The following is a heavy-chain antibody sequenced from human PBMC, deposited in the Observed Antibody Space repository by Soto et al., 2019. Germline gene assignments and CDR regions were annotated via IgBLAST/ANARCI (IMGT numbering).Heavy chain of an antibody. J-gene: IGHJ4*02. CDR3: AKDYSSGLFDY. CDR2: INSDGSST. CDR1: GFTFSSYW. V-gene: IGHV3-74*01. D-gene: IGHD6-19*01. Sequence: GGSLRLSCAASGFTFSSYWMHWVRQAPGKGLVWVSRINSDGSSTSYADSVKGRFTISRDNAKNTLYLQMNSLRAEDTAVYYCAKDYSSGLFDYWGQGTLVTVSS.